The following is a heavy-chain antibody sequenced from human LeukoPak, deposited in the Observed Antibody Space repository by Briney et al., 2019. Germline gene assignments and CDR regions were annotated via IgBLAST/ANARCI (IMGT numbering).Heavy chain of an antibody. CDR2: IYSGGGT. CDR3: ARDRYGSGD. Sequence: GGSLRLSCAASGFTVSSNCMSWVRQAPGKGLECVSVIYSGGGTYYADSVKGRFTISRDNSKNTLYLQMNSLRAGDTAVHYCARDRYGSGDWGQGTLVTVSS. CDR1: GFTVSSNC. D-gene: IGHD3-10*01. V-gene: IGHV3-66*01. J-gene: IGHJ4*02.